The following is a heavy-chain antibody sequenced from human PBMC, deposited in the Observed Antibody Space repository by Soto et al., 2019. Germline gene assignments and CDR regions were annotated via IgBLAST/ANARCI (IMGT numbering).Heavy chain of an antibody. CDR3: ARDPRYSSGCIDY. D-gene: IGHD6-19*01. J-gene: IGHJ4*02. Sequence: SETLSLTCAVSGGSISSSNWWSRVRQPPGKGLEWIGEIYHSGSTNYNPSLKSRVTISVDKSKNQFSLKLSSVTAADTAVYYCARDPRYSSGCIDYWGQGTLVTVSS. CDR2: IYHSGST. CDR1: GGSISSSNW. V-gene: IGHV4-4*02.